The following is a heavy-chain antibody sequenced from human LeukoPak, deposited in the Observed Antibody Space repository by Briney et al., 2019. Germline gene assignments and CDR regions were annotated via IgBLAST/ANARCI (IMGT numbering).Heavy chain of an antibody. D-gene: IGHD3-22*01. CDR1: GGSISSYY. CDR2: IYYSGST. V-gene: IGHV4-59*08. J-gene: IGHJ2*01. CDR3: ARHPQYYYDSSGYSQYWYFDL. Sequence: PSETLSLTCTVSGGSISSYYWSWIRQPPGKGLEWIGYIYYSGSTNYNPSLKSRVTVSVDTSKNQFSPKLSSVTAADTAVYYCARHPQYYYDSSGYSQYWYFDLWGRGTLVTVSS.